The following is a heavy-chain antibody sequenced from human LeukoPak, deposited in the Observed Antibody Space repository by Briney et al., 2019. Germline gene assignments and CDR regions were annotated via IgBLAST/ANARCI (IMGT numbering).Heavy chain of an antibody. CDR2: IYYSGST. CDR3: ASAPPRQLGWFDP. Sequence: SETLSLTCTVSGGSISSGGYYWSWIRQHPGKGLEWIGYIYYSGSTYYNPSLKSRVTISVDTSKNQFSLKLSSVTAADTAVYYCASAPPRQLGWFDPWGQGTLVTVSS. CDR1: GGSISSGGYY. J-gene: IGHJ5*02. D-gene: IGHD6-6*01. V-gene: IGHV4-31*03.